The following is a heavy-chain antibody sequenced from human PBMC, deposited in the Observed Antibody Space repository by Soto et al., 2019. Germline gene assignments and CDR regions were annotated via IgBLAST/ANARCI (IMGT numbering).Heavy chain of an antibody. V-gene: IGHV1-2*02. CDR1: GYTFTGYY. CDR3: AVLRRYCYGVRVDAFDI. CDR2: INPNSGGT. Sequence: ASVKVACKASGYTFTGYYMHWVRQAPGQGLEWMGWINPNSGGTNYAQKFQGRVTMTRDTSISTAYMELSRLRSDDKAVYYCAVLRRYCYGVRVDAFDICGQGPMVTVSS. D-gene: IGHD5-18*01. J-gene: IGHJ3*02.